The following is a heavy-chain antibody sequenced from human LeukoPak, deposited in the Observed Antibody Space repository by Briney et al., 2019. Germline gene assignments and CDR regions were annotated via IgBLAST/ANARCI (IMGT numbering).Heavy chain of an antibody. J-gene: IGHJ4*02. D-gene: IGHD6-19*01. CDR3: ARDLRPRAGWYTDY. V-gene: IGHV1-18*01. Sequence: ASVKVSCKASGYTFTSYGISWVRQAPGQGLEWMVWISAYNGNTNYAQKLQGRVTMTTDTSTSTAYMELRSLRSDDTAVYYCARDLRPRAGWYTDYWGQGTLVTVSS. CDR1: GYTFTSYG. CDR2: ISAYNGNT.